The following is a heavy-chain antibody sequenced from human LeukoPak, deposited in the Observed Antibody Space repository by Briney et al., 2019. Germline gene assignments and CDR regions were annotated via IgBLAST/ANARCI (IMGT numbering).Heavy chain of an antibody. V-gene: IGHV4-59*01. CDR3: ATVGNLRWNQRTRAFDY. D-gene: IGHD3-3*01. CDR2: IHYTGST. Sequence: SETLSLTCTVSGCSISDYYWTWIRLPPGKGLEWIGYIHYTGSTHYHPSFKSRVTISVDGSKNQFSLNLISVTAADTALYFCATVGNLRWNQRTRAFDYWGQGALITVS. J-gene: IGHJ4*02. CDR1: GCSISDYY.